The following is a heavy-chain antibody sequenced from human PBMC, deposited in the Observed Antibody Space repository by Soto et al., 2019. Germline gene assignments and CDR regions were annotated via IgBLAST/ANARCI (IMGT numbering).Heavy chain of an antibody. V-gene: IGHV4-30-4*01. CDR3: ATRRGGYDPHLRY. D-gene: IGHD3-16*01. Sequence: SETLSLTXTVSGGSISSGDYFWSWIRQPPGKGLEWIGYIYYSGSTYYNPSLKSRVTISVDTSKNQFSLKLSSVTAADTAVYYCATRRGGYDPHLRYWGQGTLVTVSS. CDR2: IYYSGST. CDR1: GGSISSGDYF. J-gene: IGHJ4*02.